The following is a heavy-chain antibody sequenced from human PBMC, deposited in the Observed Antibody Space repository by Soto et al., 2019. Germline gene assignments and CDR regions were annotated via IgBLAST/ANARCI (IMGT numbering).Heavy chain of an antibody. V-gene: IGHV1-18*01. CDR1: GYTFTSYG. Sequence: QVQLVQSGAEVKKPGASVKVSCKASGYTFTSYGISWVRQAPGQGLEWMGWISAYNGNTNYAQKLQGRVTMTTDTSTSTAYLALRSRRSDATAVYYCARFMTYYYDSSGYYASDWGQGTLVTVSS. CDR2: ISAYNGNT. D-gene: IGHD3-22*01. J-gene: IGHJ4*02. CDR3: ARFMTYYYDSSGYYASD.